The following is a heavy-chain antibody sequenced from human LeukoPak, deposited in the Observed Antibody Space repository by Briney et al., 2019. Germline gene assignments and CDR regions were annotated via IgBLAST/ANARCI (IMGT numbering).Heavy chain of an antibody. CDR2: IGTAGDT. D-gene: IGHD5-18*01. J-gene: IGHJ6*02. CDR3: ARVDTADDYYGMDV. Sequence: GGSLRLSCAASGFTFSSYDMHWVRQATGKGLEWVSAIGTAGDTYYPGSVKGRFTISRENAKSSLYLQMNSLRAGDTAVYYCARVDTADDYYGMDVWGQGTTVTVSS. CDR1: GFTFSSYD. V-gene: IGHV3-13*01.